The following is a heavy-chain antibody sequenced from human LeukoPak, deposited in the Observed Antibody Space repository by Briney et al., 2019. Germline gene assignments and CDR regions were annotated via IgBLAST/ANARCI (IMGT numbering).Heavy chain of an antibody. CDR1: GFSFDDYA. CDR2: ISWNSDTI. D-gene: IGHD3-16*01. CDR3: AKDIGVSPRGAFDV. J-gene: IGHJ3*01. Sequence: GGSLRLSCAASGFSFDDYAMHWVRHAPGKGLEWVSGISWNSDTIGYTDSVKGRFTISRDNAKNSLYLQMNSLRAEDTALYYCAKDIGVSPRGAFDVWGQGTMVTVSS. V-gene: IGHV3-9*01.